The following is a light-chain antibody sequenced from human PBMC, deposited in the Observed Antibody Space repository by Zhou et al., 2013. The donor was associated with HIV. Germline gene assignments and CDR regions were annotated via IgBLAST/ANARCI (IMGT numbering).Light chain of an antibody. J-gene: IGKJ2*01. Sequence: DIQVTQSPSSLSASVGDRVTITCRASQSISSNLNWYQQKLGKAPKLLIYAASSLQSGVPSRFSGSGSGTEFTLTISSLQPDDFATYYCQQYNSYPYTFGQGTKLEIK. CDR3: QQYNSYPYT. CDR2: AAS. V-gene: IGKV1-17*01. CDR1: QSISSN.